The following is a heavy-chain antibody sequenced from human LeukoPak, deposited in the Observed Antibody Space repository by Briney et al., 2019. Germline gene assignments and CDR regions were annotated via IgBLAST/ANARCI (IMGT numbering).Heavy chain of an antibody. J-gene: IGHJ4*02. V-gene: IGHV1-2*02. CDR1: GYTFTSYG. CDR3: ARSRLTAMVTSPDFDY. Sequence: LGASVKVSCKASGYTFTSYGISWVRQAPGQGLEWMGWINPNSGGTNYAQKFQGRVTMTRDTSISTAYMELSRLRSDDTAVYYCARSRLTAMVTSPDFDYWGQGTLVTVSS. D-gene: IGHD5-18*01. CDR2: INPNSGGT.